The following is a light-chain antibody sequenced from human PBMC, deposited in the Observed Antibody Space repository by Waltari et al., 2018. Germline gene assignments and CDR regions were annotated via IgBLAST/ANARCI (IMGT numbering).Light chain of an antibody. CDR2: DDS. CDR1: QSVSRT. Sequence: EIVLTQSPGTLSLSPGDRATLSCRASQSVSRTLAWYQQKPGPAPRLTIYDDSSRATGIPDRFSGSGSGTDFSITISRLEPEDFAVYYCQKYGTLPATFGQGTKVEIK. V-gene: IGKV3-20*01. J-gene: IGKJ1*01. CDR3: QKYGTLPAT.